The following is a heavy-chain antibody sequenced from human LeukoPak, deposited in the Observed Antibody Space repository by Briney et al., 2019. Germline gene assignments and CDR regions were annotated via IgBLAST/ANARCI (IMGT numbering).Heavy chain of an antibody. D-gene: IGHD6-19*01. CDR3: ARGDASGWYEDY. CDR1: GFTFSSYS. J-gene: IGHJ4*02. Sequence: GGSLRLSCVASGFTFSSYSMNWVRQAPGKGLEWVSYISSRSSPIYYADSVTGRFTISRDNAKNSLYLQMNSLRAEDTAVYHCARGDASGWYEDYWGRGTLVTVSS. CDR2: ISSRSSPI. V-gene: IGHV3-48*01.